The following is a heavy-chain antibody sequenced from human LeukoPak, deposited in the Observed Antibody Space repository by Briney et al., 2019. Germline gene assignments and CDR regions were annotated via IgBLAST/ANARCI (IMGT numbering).Heavy chain of an antibody. CDR1: GDSASSNSAA. CDR3: ARVNYYDSSGYYYGDWFDP. J-gene: IGHJ5*02. CDR2: TYYRSKWYN. V-gene: IGHV6-1*01. D-gene: IGHD3-22*01. Sequence: SQTLSLTCAISGDSASSNSAAWNWIRQSPSRGLEWLGRTYYRSKWYNDYAVSVKSRITINPDTSKNQFSLQLNSVTPEDTAVYYCARVNYYDSSGYYYGDWFDPWGQGTLVTVSS.